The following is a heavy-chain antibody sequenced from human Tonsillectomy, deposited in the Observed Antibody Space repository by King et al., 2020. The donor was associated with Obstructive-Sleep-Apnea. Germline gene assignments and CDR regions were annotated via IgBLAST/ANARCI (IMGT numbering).Heavy chain of an antibody. CDR2: ISAYNGNT. CDR1: GYTFTSYG. D-gene: IGHD2-2*01. J-gene: IGHJ6*02. Sequence: QLVQSGAEVKKPGASVKVSCKASGYTFTSYGISWVRQAPGQGPEWMGWISAYNGNTNYAQKLQGRVTMTTDTSTSTVYMELRSLRSDDTAVYYCARVTYSNCSSTRCYGYYYYGMDVWGQGTTVTVSS. CDR3: ARVTYSNCSSTRCYGYYYYGMDV. V-gene: IGHV1-18*04.